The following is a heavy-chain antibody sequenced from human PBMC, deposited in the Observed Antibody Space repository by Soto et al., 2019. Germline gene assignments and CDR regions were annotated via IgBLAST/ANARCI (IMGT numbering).Heavy chain of an antibody. V-gene: IGHV3-48*03. CDR1: GFTFSSYE. Sequence: GGSLRLSCAASGFTFSSYEMNWVRQAPGKGLEWVSYISSSGSTIYYADSVKGRFTISRDNAKNSLNLQMNSLRAEDTAVYYCARDCRYGDYFLYYYYGMDVWGQGTTVTVSS. CDR2: ISSSGSTI. J-gene: IGHJ6*02. CDR3: ARDCRYGDYFLYYYYGMDV. D-gene: IGHD4-17*01.